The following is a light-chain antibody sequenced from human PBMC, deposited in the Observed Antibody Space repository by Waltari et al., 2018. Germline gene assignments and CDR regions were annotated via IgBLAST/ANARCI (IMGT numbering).Light chain of an antibody. CDR3: QQLNSYPWT. CDR1: QSISGW. Sequence: DIQMPQPPSTLSASVADTVTITCRAGQSISGWLAWYQHKPGKAPPLLMYQASSLDTAVPSTFCGGGSETEVDLTFSILQPDDLATYCCQQLNSYPWTFGQGTKVEIK. V-gene: IGKV1-5*03. J-gene: IGKJ1*01. CDR2: QAS.